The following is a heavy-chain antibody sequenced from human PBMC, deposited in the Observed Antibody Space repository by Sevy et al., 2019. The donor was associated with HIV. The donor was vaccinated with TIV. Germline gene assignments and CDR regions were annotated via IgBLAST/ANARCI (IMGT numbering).Heavy chain of an antibody. CDR2: IYYIGSG. J-gene: IGHJ4*02. Sequence: TEILSLSCTVSGASINSYYWSWIRQPPGKGLEVIGYIYYIGSGNYNPSLKSRVTMAIDTSNNQFSLELSSVTAADTTVYYCARISGTSGWYLYSVDYWGLGTLVIVSS. CDR1: GASINSYY. V-gene: IGHV4-59*01. CDR3: ARISGTSGWYLYSVDY. D-gene: IGHD6-19*01.